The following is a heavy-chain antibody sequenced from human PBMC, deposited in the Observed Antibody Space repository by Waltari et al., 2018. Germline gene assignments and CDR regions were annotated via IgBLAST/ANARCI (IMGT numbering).Heavy chain of an antibody. Sequence: QVQLVQSGAEVKKPGASVKVSCKASGYTFTGYYMHWVRKAPGQGLEWMGWINPNGACPNYAQKFQGRVTMTRDTSISTAYMELIRLRSDDTAVYYCARRRMVRGVKGNWFDPWGQGTLVTVSS. CDR3: ARRRMVRGVKGNWFDP. CDR1: GYTFTGYY. CDR2: INPNGACP. V-gene: IGHV1-2*02. J-gene: IGHJ5*02. D-gene: IGHD3-10*01.